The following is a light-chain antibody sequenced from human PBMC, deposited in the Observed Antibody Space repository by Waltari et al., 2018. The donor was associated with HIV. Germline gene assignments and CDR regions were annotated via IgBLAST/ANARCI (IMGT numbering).Light chain of an antibody. CDR3: QQYEKLPLT. J-gene: IGKJ4*01. Sequence: DIQMTQSPSSLSAYVGDRVTITCQASQDINKYLNWYQQRLGKAPKLLIYDASNLQTGVPSRFSGAGSGTDFSFNISSLQPEDFATYYCQQYEKLPLTFGEGTRVEIK. V-gene: IGKV1-33*01. CDR1: QDINKY. CDR2: DAS.